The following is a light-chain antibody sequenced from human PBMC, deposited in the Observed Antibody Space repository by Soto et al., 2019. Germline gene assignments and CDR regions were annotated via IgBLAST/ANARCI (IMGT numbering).Light chain of an antibody. J-gene: IGKJ1*01. CDR3: QQYNCYSRT. CDR1: QSISDS. V-gene: IGKV1-5*01. Sequence: DIQMTQSPSTLSASVGDRVTITCRASQSISDSLAWYQQKPGKAPDLLISDASSLERGVPSRFSGSGSGTEFTLTISSMQPDDFATYYCQQYNCYSRTFGRGTKVEIK. CDR2: DAS.